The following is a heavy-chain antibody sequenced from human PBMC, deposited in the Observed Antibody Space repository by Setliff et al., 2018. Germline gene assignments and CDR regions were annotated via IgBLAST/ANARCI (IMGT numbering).Heavy chain of an antibody. CDR2: IFHTGNT. Sequence: PSETLSLTCSVSGGPISSATYRWGWIRQPPGKGLEWIGNIFHTGNTYYNPSLEGRVTISVDTSNNQFSLKLSSVTAADTAVYYCARHLWGRYMAESSDYFDTGAREVWSPSPQ. V-gene: IGHV4-39*01. CDR1: GGPISSATYR. D-gene: IGHD3-10*01. CDR3: ARHLWGRYMAESSDYFDT. J-gene: IGHJ4*02.